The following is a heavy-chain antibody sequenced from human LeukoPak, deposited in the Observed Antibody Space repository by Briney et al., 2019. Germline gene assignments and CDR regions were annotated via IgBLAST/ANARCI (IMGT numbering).Heavy chain of an antibody. V-gene: IGHV4-30-2*01. CDR2: IYHSGST. J-gene: IGHJ4*02. D-gene: IGHD3-16*01. CDR1: GGSISSGGYS. CDR3: ARGEGSY. Sequence: SETLSLTCAVSGGSISSGGYSWRWIRQPPGKGLEWIGYIYHSGSTYYNPSLKSRVTISVDRSKNQFSLKLSSVTAADTAVYYCARGEGSYWGQGTLVTVSS.